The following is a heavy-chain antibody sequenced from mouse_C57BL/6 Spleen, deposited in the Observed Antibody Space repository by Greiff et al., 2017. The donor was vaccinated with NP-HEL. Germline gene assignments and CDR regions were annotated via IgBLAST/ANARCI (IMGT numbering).Heavy chain of an antibody. J-gene: IGHJ4*01. D-gene: IGHD6-5*01. CDR2: IDPETGGT. CDR1: GYTFTDYE. Sequence: QVQLQQSGAELVRPGASVTLSCKASGYTFTDYEMHWVKQTPVHGLEWIGAIDPETGGTAYNQKFKGKAILTADKSSSTAYMELRSLTTEDSAVDYCTRKAYGAMDYWGQGTSVTVSS. CDR3: TRKAYGAMDY. V-gene: IGHV1-15*01.